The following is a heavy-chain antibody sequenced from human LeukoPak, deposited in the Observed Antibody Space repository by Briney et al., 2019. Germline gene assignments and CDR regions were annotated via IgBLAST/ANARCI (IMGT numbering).Heavy chain of an antibody. V-gene: IGHV3-74*01. CDR3: ARDMNPTVLDF. CDR2: IKNDGNDT. J-gene: IGHJ4*02. Sequence: GGSLRLSCAASGFTFTSHWMHWVRQTPGKGLVWVSGIKNDGNDTAYADSVKGRFTISRDNAKNTLYLQMDSLRAEDTAVYYCARDMNPTVLDFWGQGTLVTVSS. D-gene: IGHD3-16*01. CDR1: GFTFTSHW.